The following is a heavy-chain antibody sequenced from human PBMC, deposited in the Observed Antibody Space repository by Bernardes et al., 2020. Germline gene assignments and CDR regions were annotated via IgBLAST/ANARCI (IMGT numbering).Heavy chain of an antibody. CDR1: GYTFSTSA. CDR3: ARQISYHYSWFDP. V-gene: IGHV1-18*01. J-gene: IGHJ5*02. Sequence: ASVKVSCKTSGYTFSTSAITWVRLVAGQGLDWVGWISVDNGKADYAQKLQGRVTMTTDTSTSTAFMELRSLTSDDTAIYYCARQISYHYSWFDPWGQGTLVTVSS. D-gene: IGHD5-12*01. CDR2: ISVDNGKA.